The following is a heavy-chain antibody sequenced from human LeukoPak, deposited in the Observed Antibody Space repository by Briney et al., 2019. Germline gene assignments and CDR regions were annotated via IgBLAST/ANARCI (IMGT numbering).Heavy chain of an antibody. V-gene: IGHV3-23*01. J-gene: IGHJ4*02. CDR2: ISGSGGST. D-gene: IGHD3-3*01. CDR3: AKGTMTIFGVVTHFDY. Sequence: GGSLRLSCAASGFTFSSYAMSWVRQAPGKGLEWVSAISGSGGSTYYADSVKGRFTISRDNSKNTLYLQMNSLRAEDTAVYYCAKGTMTIFGVVTHFDYWGQGTLVTVSS. CDR1: GFTFSSYA.